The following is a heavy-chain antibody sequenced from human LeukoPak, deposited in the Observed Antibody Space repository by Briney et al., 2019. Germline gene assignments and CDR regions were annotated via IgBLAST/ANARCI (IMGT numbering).Heavy chain of an antibody. D-gene: IGHD3-3*02. CDR1: GYTSTSYD. CDR3: ARRTIFGVVLEY. J-gene: IGHJ4*02. V-gene: IGHV1-8*02. CDR2: MNPNSGNT. Sequence: ASVKVSCEASGYTSTSYDINWVRQATGQGLEWMGWMNPNSGNTGYAQKFQGRVTVTRNTSISTAYMELSSLRSEDTAVYYCARRTIFGVVLEYRGEGTLVTVSS.